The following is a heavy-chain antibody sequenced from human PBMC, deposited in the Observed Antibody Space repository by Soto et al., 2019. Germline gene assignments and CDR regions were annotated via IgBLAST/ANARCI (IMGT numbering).Heavy chain of an antibody. J-gene: IGHJ4*02. V-gene: IGHV1-18*01. CDR2: ISAYNGNT. D-gene: IGHD1-26*01. CDR1: GYTFTSYG. Sequence: ASVKVSCKASGYTFTSYGISWVRQAPGQGLEWMGWISAYNGNTNYAQKLQGRVTMTTDTSTSTAYMELRSLRSDDTAVYYCARGIHNVGIVGATTDFDYWGQGTLVTVSS. CDR3: ARGIHNVGIVGATTDFDY.